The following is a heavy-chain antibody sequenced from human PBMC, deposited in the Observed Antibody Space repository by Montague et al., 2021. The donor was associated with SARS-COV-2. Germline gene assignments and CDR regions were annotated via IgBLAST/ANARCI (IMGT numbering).Heavy chain of an antibody. V-gene: IGHV4-59*01. Sequence: SETLSLTCTVSGGSISNYFWNWVRQAPGKGLEWIAYISHSGTTNYNPSLRRRVTISIDRSNNQFSLKLNSVTAADTAVYCCARDVRPWDYGMDVWGQGTKVTVSS. J-gene: IGHJ6*02. CDR1: GGSISNYF. CDR2: ISHSGTT. D-gene: IGHD2/OR15-2a*01. CDR3: ARDVRPWDYGMDV.